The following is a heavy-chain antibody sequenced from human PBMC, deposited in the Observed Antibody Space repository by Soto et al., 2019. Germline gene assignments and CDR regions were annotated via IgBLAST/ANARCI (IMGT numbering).Heavy chain of an antibody. D-gene: IGHD3-10*02. CDR1: RFTFSSYG. Sequence: QVQLVESGGGVVQPGRSLRLSCATSRFTFSSYGMHWVRQTPGKGLEWVAVIISDGSTKYYADSVKGRFTISIDNSKSTLYLQMNSLRAEDTAVHYCAKDRMGAGVRGYFDYWGQGTLVTVSS. J-gene: IGHJ4*02. V-gene: IGHV3-30*18. CDR3: AKDRMGAGVRGYFDY. CDR2: IISDGSTK.